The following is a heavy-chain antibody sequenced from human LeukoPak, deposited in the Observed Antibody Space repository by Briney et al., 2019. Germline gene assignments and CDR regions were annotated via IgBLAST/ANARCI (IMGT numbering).Heavy chain of an antibody. CDR2: IIGSGGTT. CDR3: AKDINWASFES. CDR1: GFSFSRYG. J-gene: IGHJ4*02. V-gene: IGHV3-23*01. D-gene: IGHD7-27*01. Sequence: GGSLRLSCAASGFSFSRYGMHWVRQAPGKGLEWVSGIIGSGGTTYYADSVKGRFTISRDNSKNTLYLQMNSLRAEDTALYYCAKDINWASFESWGQGTLVTVSS.